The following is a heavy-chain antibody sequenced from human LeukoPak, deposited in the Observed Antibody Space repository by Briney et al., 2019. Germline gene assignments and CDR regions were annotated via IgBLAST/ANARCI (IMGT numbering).Heavy chain of an antibody. D-gene: IGHD2-8*02. CDR1: GGSISSYY. Sequence: SETLSLTCTVSGGSISSYYWSWIRQPPGKGLEWIGYIYYSGSTNYNPSLKSRVTISVDTSKNQFSLKLSSVTAADTAVYYCAREPLDVPGGRQGFDYWGQGTLVTVSS. CDR3: AREPLDVPGGRQGFDY. V-gene: IGHV4-59*01. CDR2: IYYSGST. J-gene: IGHJ4*02.